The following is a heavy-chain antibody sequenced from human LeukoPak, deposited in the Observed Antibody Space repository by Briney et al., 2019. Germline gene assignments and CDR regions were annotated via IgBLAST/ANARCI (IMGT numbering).Heavy chain of an antibody. Sequence: SVKVSCKASGGTFSSYAISWVRQAPGQGLEWMGGIIPIFGTANYAQKFQGRVTITADESASTAYMELSSLRSEDTAVYYCAVVSTVVSGFDYWGQGTLVTVSS. CDR2: IIPIFGTA. D-gene: IGHD4-23*01. V-gene: IGHV1-69*13. CDR3: AVVSTVVSGFDY. J-gene: IGHJ4*02. CDR1: GGTFSSYA.